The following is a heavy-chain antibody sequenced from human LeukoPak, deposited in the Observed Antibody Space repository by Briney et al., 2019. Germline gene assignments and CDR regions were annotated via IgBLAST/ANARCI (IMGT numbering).Heavy chain of an antibody. CDR1: GFTFSNKA. J-gene: IGHJ6*03. Sequence: GGSLRLSCAATGFTFSNKAMHWVRQAPGKGLEWVAFIQYDGSNKYDADSVKGRFTISRDNSKNTLYLQMNTLRAEDTAVYYCAKARGAATYYYYYMDVWGKGTTVTVYS. D-gene: IGHD1-26*01. CDR3: AKARGAATYYYYYMDV. V-gene: IGHV3-30*02. CDR2: IQYDGSNK.